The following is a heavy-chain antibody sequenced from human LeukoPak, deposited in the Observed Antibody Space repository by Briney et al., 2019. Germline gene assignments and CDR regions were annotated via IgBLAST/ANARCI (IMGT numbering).Heavy chain of an antibody. CDR1: GGSISSYY. Sequence: PSETLSLTCTVSGGSISSYYWSWIRQLPGKGLEWIGYIFYSGSANYNPSLKSRVTISVDTSKNQFSLKLSSVTAADTAVYYCARLGYDFWSGYYPTVEFPAYYYYMDVWGKGTTVTVSS. CDR3: ARLGYDFWSGYYPTVEFPAYYYYMDV. CDR2: IFYSGSA. V-gene: IGHV4-59*01. J-gene: IGHJ6*03. D-gene: IGHD3-3*01.